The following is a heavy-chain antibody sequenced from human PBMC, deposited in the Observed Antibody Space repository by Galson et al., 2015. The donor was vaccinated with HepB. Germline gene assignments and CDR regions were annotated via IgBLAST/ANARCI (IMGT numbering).Heavy chain of an antibody. J-gene: IGHJ4*02. CDR2: IWADGSTQ. D-gene: IGHD2-21*01. Sequence: SLRLSCAASGFAFSDFCIHWVRQAPGKGLEWVALIWADGSTQHYADSVRGRLRISRDNSKNTVYLQMNSLRADDTAVYYCAREAHIAVAAFDSWGQGTLVTVSS. CDR3: AREAHIAVAAFDS. V-gene: IGHV3-33*01. CDR1: GFAFSDFC.